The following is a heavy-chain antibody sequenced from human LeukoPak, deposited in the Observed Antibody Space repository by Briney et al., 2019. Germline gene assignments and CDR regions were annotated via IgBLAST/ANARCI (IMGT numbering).Heavy chain of an antibody. Sequence: ASVKVSCKASGYTYTGYYMHWVRQAPGQGLEWMGWINPNSGDTNYAQKFQGRVTMTRNTSSSTAYMEVRRLRSVDTDVYPCARSTYGTSGQGTPGTASS. V-gene: IGHV1-2*02. J-gene: IGHJ5*02. CDR1: GYTYTGYY. CDR3: ARSTYGT. D-gene: IGHD1-26*01. CDR2: INPNSGDT.